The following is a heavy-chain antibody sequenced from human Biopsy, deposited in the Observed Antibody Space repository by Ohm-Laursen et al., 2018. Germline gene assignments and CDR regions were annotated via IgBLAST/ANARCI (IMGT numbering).Heavy chain of an antibody. CDR1: VGSFSGYY. CDR2: INHSGST. D-gene: IGHD1-20*01. Sequence: SETLSLTCVVYVGSFSGYYWTWIRQPPGKGLEWIGEINHSGSTNYNPSLKSRVSISVDTSKNHFSLKLNSVTAADTAVYYCARAGTAINGNSLEFDPWGQGTLVTVSS. V-gene: IGHV4-34*01. CDR3: ARAGTAINGNSLEFDP. J-gene: IGHJ5*02.